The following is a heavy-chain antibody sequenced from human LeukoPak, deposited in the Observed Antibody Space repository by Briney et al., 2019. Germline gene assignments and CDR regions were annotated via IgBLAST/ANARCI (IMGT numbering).Heavy chain of an antibody. J-gene: IGHJ2*01. Sequence: GGSLRLSCAASGFTVSSNYMSWVRQAPGKGLEWVSVIYSGGSTYYADSVKGRFTTSRDNSKNTLYLQMNSLRAEDTAVYYCARDKVVHWYFDLWGRGTLVTVSS. CDR3: ARDKVVHWYFDL. CDR1: GFTVSSNY. CDR2: IYSGGST. D-gene: IGHD2-15*01. V-gene: IGHV3-53*01.